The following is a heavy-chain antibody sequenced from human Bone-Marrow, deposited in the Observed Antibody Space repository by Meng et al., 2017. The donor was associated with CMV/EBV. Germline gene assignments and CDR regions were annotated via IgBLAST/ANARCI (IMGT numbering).Heavy chain of an antibody. Sequence: GESLKISCAASGFTFEDYTMHWVRQAPGKGLEWVSLISWESGTTYYADSVRGRFTISRDNSKNSLYLQLNSLRTEDTALYYCTRGGHFTLKRKNNVFDIWGQGTLVTVS. CDR3: TRGGHFTLKRKNNVFDI. CDR1: GFTFEDYT. J-gene: IGHJ3*02. D-gene: IGHD2/OR15-2a*01. CDR2: ISWESGTT. V-gene: IGHV3-43*01.